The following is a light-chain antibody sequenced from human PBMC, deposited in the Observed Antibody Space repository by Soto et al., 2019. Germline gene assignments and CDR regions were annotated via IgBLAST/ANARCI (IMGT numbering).Light chain of an antibody. Sequence: DIVMAQSPDSLAVSLGERATVNCKSSQSVLYSSNNKNYLAWYRQKPGQPPKLLIYWASTRESGVPDRFSDSGSGTDFTLTISSLQAEDVAVYYCQQYYSTPPTFGQGTKLEIK. J-gene: IGKJ2*01. CDR2: WAS. CDR1: QSVLYSSNNKNY. CDR3: QQYYSTPPT. V-gene: IGKV4-1*01.